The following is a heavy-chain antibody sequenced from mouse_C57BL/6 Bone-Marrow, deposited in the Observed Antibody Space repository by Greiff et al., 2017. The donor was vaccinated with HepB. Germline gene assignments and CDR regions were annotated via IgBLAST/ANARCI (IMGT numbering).Heavy chain of an antibody. CDR3: ARPLSNAMDY. V-gene: IGHV1-82*01. CDR1: GYAFSSSW. D-gene: IGHD1-1*02. J-gene: IGHJ4*01. CDR2: IYPGDGDT. Sequence: VQLQESGPELVKPGASVKISCKASGYAFSSSWMNWVKQRPGKGLEWIGRIYPGDGDTNYNGKFKGKATLTADKSSSTAYMQLSSLTSEDSAVYFCARPLSNAMDYWGQGTSVTVSS.